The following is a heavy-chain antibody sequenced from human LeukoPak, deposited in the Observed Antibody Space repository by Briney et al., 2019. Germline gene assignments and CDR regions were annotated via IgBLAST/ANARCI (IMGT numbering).Heavy chain of an antibody. CDR1: GFTFSSYG. CDR3: AKDHVGTWSALDY. CDR2: IRYDGSDK. Sequence: GGSLRLTCAASGFTFSSYGMHWVCQAPGKGLEWVAFIRYDGSDKYYADSVKGRFILSRDNSRNTLSLEMNSLRAEDTAVYYCAKDHVGTWSALDYWGQGTLVTVSS. J-gene: IGHJ4*02. V-gene: IGHV3-30*02. D-gene: IGHD6-13*01.